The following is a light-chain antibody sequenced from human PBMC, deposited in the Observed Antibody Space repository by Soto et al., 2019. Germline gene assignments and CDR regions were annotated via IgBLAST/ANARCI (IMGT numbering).Light chain of an antibody. Sequence: QSVLTQPPSASGTPGQRVTISCSGSSSNIGSNYVYWYQQLPGTAPKLLIYTDNQRPSGVPDRFSESKTGTLASLAITGLRSEDEADYYCAAWDDSLSGHYVFGTGTKVTVL. J-gene: IGLJ1*01. V-gene: IGLV1-47*02. CDR2: TDN. CDR3: AAWDDSLSGHYV. CDR1: SSNIGSNY.